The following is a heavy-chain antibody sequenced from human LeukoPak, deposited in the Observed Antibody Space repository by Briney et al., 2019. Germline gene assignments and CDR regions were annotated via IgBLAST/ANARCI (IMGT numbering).Heavy chain of an antibody. D-gene: IGHD3-10*01. V-gene: IGHV3-72*01. CDR1: GFTFSDHY. J-gene: IGHJ3*02. Sequence: PGGSLRLSCAASGFTFSDHYMDWVRQAPGKGLEWVGRTRNKANSYTTEYAASVKGRFTIPRDDSKNSLYLQMNSLKTEDTAVYYCASFHYYPDAFDIWGQGTMVTVSS. CDR2: TRNKANSYTT. CDR3: ASFHYYPDAFDI.